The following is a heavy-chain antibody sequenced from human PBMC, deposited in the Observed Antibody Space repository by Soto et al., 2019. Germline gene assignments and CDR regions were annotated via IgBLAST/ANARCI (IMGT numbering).Heavy chain of an antibody. Sequence: SQTLSLTCAISGDSVSSNSAAWNWIRQSPSRGLEWLGRTYYRSKWYNDYAVSVKSRITINPDTSKNQFSLQLNSVTPEDTAVYYCARGVGQLPPGYYYGMDVWGQGTKVTVSS. CDR1: GDSVSSNSAA. CDR3: ARGVGQLPPGYYYGMDV. D-gene: IGHD2-2*01. J-gene: IGHJ6*02. CDR2: TYYRSKWYN. V-gene: IGHV6-1*01.